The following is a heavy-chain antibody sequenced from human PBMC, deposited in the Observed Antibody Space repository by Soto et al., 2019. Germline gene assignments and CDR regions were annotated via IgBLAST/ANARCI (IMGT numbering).Heavy chain of an antibody. J-gene: IGHJ4*02. D-gene: IGHD3-22*01. CDR1: GYTFTSYG. V-gene: IGHV1-18*04. Sequence: ASVKVSCKASGYTFTSYGISWVRQAPGQGLEWMGWISAYNGNTNCAQKLQGRVTMTTDTSTSTAYMELRSLRSDDTAVYYCARDRGRITMIVGDFDYWGQGTLVTVSS. CDR2: ISAYNGNT. CDR3: ARDRGRITMIVGDFDY.